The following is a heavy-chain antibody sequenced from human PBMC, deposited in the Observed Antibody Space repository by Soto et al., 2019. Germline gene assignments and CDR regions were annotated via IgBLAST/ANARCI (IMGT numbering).Heavy chain of an antibody. CDR2: IWYDGSNK. CDR1: GFTFSSYG. J-gene: IGHJ4*02. D-gene: IGHD3-3*01. CDR3: ARGDFWSGYWQPFDY. Sequence: QVQLVESGGGVVQPGRSLRLSCAASGFTFSSYGMHWVRQAPGKGLEWVAVIWYDGSNKYYADSVKGRFTISRDNSKNTLYLQMNSLRAADTAVYYCARGDFWSGYWQPFDYWGQGTLVTVSS. V-gene: IGHV3-33*01.